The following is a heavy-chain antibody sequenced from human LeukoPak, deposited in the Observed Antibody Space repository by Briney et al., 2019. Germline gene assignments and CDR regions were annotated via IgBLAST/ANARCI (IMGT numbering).Heavy chain of an antibody. Sequence: SETLSLTCAVYGGSFSGYYWSWIRQPPGKGLEWIGEINHSGSTNYNPSLKSRVTISVDTSKNQFSLKLSSVTAADTAVYYCARDQWFGLPRGWYFDLWGRGTLVTVSS. D-gene: IGHD3-10*01. J-gene: IGHJ2*01. CDR3: ARDQWFGLPRGWYFDL. CDR1: GGSFSGYY. V-gene: IGHV4-34*01. CDR2: INHSGST.